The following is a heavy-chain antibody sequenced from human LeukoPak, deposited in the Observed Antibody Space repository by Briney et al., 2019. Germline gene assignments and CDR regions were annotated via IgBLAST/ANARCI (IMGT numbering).Heavy chain of an antibody. V-gene: IGHV3-69-1*01. D-gene: IGHD3/OR15-3a*01. CDR2: IDGSNYI. J-gene: IGHJ1*01. Sequence: PGGSLRLSCVASGFTFTNTWINWVRQAPGKGLEWVSCIDGSNYIYYADSVKGRFTVSRDNAKNLLYLQLNRLRAEDTAVYYCARDEGLPAEFFQHWGQGTLVTVSS. CDR1: GFTFTNTW. CDR3: ARDEGLPAEFFQH.